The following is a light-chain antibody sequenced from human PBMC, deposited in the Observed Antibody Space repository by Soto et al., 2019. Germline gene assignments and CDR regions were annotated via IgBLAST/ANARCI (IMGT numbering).Light chain of an antibody. CDR1: QSISTY. V-gene: IGKV1-39*01. Sequence: DIQMTQSPSSLSASVGDRVTVTCRASQSISTYLNWYQQNPGKAPKLLIYAASSLQSGVPSRFSGSGSGTVFTLTISSLQPEDFATYYCQQSSDIPYTFGQGTKLEIK. CDR2: AAS. J-gene: IGKJ2*01. CDR3: QQSSDIPYT.